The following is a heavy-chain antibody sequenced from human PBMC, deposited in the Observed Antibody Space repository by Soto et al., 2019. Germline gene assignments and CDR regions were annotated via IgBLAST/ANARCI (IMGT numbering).Heavy chain of an antibody. Sequence: EVQLVEPGGGLVRPGESLRLSCAASGFTFTSAWINWVRQAPGKGLEWAGRIKSKTDGGTVDYGAPVKGRFTISRDDSKNTAQLQMNSLRNEDTAVYYCTTAERGGSYYSDYWGQGTLVTVSS. CDR1: GFTFTSAW. J-gene: IGHJ4*02. CDR2: IKSKTDGGTV. CDR3: TTAERGGSYYSDY. D-gene: IGHD1-26*01. V-gene: IGHV3-15*07.